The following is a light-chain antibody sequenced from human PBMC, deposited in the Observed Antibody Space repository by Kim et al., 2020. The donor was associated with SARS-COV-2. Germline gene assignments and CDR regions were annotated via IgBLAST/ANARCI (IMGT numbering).Light chain of an antibody. CDR2: GAS. CDR3: LQHSTYPIT. Sequence: ASVGDRDTITWRARQDSMNDLGWYQQNPGRAPKRLIYGASSLQSGVPSRFSGSGSGTEFTLTISSVQPEDFATYFCLQHSTYPITFGQGTRLEIK. CDR1: QDSMND. V-gene: IGKV1-17*01. J-gene: IGKJ5*01.